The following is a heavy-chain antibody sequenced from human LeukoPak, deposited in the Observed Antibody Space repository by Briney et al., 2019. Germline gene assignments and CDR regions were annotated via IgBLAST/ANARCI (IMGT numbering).Heavy chain of an antibody. CDR3: ARQPGAGWFDP. J-gene: IGHJ5*02. D-gene: IGHD3-10*01. V-gene: IGHV5-51*01. CDR2: INPGDSDT. CDR1: GYSFTSSW. Sequence: GEALKISCQASGYSFTSSWIGWARQMPGKGLEWMAIINPGDSDTRYSPSFQGQVTISADKSISTVYLQWGSLKASDTAMYYCARQPGAGWFDPWGQGTLVTVSS.